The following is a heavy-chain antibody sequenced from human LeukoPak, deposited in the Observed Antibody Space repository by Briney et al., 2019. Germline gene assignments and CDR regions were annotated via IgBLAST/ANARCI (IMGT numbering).Heavy chain of an antibody. CDR3: ARERGRTTVTWFYFDY. CDR1: GFTFSTYR. J-gene: IGHJ4*02. Sequence: GGSLRLSCAATGFTFSTYRMSWVRQAPGKGLEWVASIKQDGSEKYYVDSVKGRFTISRDNAKNSLYLQMNSLRAEDTAVYYCARERGRTTVTWFYFDYWGQGTLVTVSS. D-gene: IGHD4-17*01. V-gene: IGHV3-7*05. CDR2: IKQDGSEK.